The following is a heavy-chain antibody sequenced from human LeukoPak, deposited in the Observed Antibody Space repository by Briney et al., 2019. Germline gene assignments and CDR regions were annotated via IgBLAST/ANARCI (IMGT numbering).Heavy chain of an antibody. CDR3: ARDVVGSLDY. J-gene: IGHJ4*02. CDR2: IKGDESAR. Sequence: GGSLRLSCAASGFTFSTYWMAWVRQAPGKGLEWVANIKGDESARHQADSVKGRFTISRDNTQNSVYLQMSSLRGEDTAVYYCARDVVGSLDYWGQGTLVTVSS. CDR1: GFTFSTYW. D-gene: IGHD1-26*01. V-gene: IGHV3-7*01.